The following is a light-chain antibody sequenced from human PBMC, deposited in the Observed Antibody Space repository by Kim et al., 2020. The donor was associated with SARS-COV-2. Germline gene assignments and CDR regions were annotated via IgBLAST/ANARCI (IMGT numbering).Light chain of an antibody. CDR2: GAS. CDR3: QQYGSSPYT. V-gene: IGKV3-20*01. J-gene: IGKJ2*01. CDR1: KSVSSNY. Sequence: LAPGERATLSCGASKSVSSNYLAWYQQKPGQAPRLLIYGASSRATGIPVRFSGSGSGTDFTLTIGRLEPEDFSVYYCQQYGSSPYTFGQGTKLEI.